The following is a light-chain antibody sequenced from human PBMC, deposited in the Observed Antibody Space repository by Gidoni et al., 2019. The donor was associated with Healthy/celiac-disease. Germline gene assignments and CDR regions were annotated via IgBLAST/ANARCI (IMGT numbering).Light chain of an antibody. CDR3: MQALQTPSS. V-gene: IGKV2-28*01. CDR2: WGS. CDR1: QSLLHSNGYNY. Sequence: IVLTQPPLPLPVTPGEPAPLPCRSSQSLLHSNGYNYLDWYLQKPGQSPQLLIYWGSNRASGVPDRFSGSGSGTDFTLKISRVEAEDVGVYYCMQALQTPSSFGQGTKLEIK. J-gene: IGKJ2*04.